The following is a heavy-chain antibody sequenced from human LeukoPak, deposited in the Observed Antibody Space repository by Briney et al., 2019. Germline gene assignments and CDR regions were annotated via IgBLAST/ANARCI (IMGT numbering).Heavy chain of an antibody. CDR1: GYTFTSYD. V-gene: IGHV1-8*01. Sequence: ASVKVSCKASGYTFTSYDINWVRQATGQGLEWMGWMNPNGGNTGYAQKFQGRVTMTRNTSISTAYMELSSLRSEDTAVYYCARGRSSGYYPENWGQGTLVTVSS. CDR3: ARGRSSGYYPEN. D-gene: IGHD3-22*01. J-gene: IGHJ4*02. CDR2: MNPNGGNT.